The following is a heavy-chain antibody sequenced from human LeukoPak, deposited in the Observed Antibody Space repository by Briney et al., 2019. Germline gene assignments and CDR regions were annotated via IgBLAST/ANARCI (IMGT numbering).Heavy chain of an antibody. CDR1: GFTFSSYA. CDR3: AKTGSGFYPD. CDR2: ITLSGSTT. Sequence: GGSLRLSCAASGFTFSSYAMTWVRQAPGKGLEWVSAITLSGSTTYYADSVKGRFTISKDTSKNTVYLQMNSLRAEDTAVYFCAKTGSGFYPDWGQGTLVTVSS. J-gene: IGHJ4*02. V-gene: IGHV3-23*01. D-gene: IGHD3-22*01.